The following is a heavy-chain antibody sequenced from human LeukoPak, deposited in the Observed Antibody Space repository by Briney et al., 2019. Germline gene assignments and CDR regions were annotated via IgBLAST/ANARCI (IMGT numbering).Heavy chain of an antibody. V-gene: IGHV3-33*01. D-gene: IGHD6-19*01. CDR1: GFTFSNYG. CDR2: IWSDGSIK. J-gene: IGHJ4*02. CDR3: ARVPYSSGWYFDY. Sequence: GGSLRLSCAASGFTFSNYGMHWVRQAPGKGLEWVAVIWSDGSIKYYADSVKGRFTISRDNSKNTLYLQMNRLRGEDTAVYYCARVPYSSGWYFDYWGQGTLVTVSS.